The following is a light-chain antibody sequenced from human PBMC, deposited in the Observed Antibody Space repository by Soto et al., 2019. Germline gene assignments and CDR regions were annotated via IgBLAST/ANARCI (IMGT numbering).Light chain of an antibody. Sequence: DIQMTQSPSSLSASVGDRVTITCRASQNIRNYLNWYQQKPGKAPKLLISTASTLQNGVPSRFSGSGSGTDLTLTISRLQVEEFATYFCQQCYDNPTLGPGTKVNIK. CDR2: TAS. J-gene: IGKJ3*01. CDR3: QQCYDNPT. V-gene: IGKV1-39*01. CDR1: QNIRNY.